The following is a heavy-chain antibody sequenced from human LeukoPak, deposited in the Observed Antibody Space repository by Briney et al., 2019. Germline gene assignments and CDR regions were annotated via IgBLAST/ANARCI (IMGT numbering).Heavy chain of an antibody. CDR1: GFTFSSYS. CDR3: ASSLVDTAMARTDY. J-gene: IGHJ4*02. CDR2: ISSSSSYI. V-gene: IGHV3-21*01. D-gene: IGHD5-18*01. Sequence: GGPLRLSCAASGFTFSSYSMNWVRQAPGKGLEWVSSISSSSSYIYYADSVKGRFTISRDNDKNSLYLQMNSLRAEDTAVYYCASSLVDTAMARTDYWGQGTLVTVSS.